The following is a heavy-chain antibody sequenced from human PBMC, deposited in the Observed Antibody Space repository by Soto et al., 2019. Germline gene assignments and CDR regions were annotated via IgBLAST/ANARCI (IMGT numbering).Heavy chain of an antibody. CDR2: IKQDGSEK. D-gene: IGHD2-15*01. CDR1: GFTFSSHW. Sequence: GGSLRLSCAASGFTFSSHWMSWVRQAPGKGLEWVANIKQDGSEKYYVDSVKGRFTISRDNAKNSLYLQMNSLRAEDTAVYYCAREGTATGMDVWGQGTTVTVSS. CDR3: AREGTATGMDV. J-gene: IGHJ6*02. V-gene: IGHV3-7*01.